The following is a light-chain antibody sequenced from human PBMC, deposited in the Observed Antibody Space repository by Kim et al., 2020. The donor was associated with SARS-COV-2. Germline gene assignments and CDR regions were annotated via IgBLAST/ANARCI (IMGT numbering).Light chain of an antibody. J-gene: IGKJ4*01. CDR3: QQYDNLPR. CDR1: QDIRNY. Sequence: DIQMTQSPSSLSASAGDRVTITCQASQDIRNYLSWYQQKPRKAPKLLIYDASNLETGVPSRFSGSGSGTDFTFTISSLQPEDVATYYCQQYDNLPRFGGGTKVEI. CDR2: DAS. V-gene: IGKV1-33*01.